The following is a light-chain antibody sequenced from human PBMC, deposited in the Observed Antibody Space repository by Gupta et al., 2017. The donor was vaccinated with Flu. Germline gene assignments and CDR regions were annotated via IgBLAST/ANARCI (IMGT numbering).Light chain of an antibody. CDR2: DAS. CDR3: QQRTNWRVT. V-gene: IGKV3-11*01. Sequence: PATLSLSPGERATLYCRASQSVSNYLAWYQQKPGQAPRLLIYDASNRATDIPARFSGSGSGTDFTLTISGLEPEDFGVYYCQQRTNWRVTFGQGTRLEIK. CDR1: QSVSNY. J-gene: IGKJ5*01.